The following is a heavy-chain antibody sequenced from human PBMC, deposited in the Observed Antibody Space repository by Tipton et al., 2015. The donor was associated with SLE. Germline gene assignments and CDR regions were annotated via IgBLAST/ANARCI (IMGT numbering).Heavy chain of an antibody. D-gene: IGHD3-10*01. CDR2: IWYDGSNK. J-gene: IGHJ4*02. V-gene: IGHV3-33*06. CDR3: AKDSGYGSGSYWFFDY. Sequence: SLRLSCAASGFTFSSYGMHWVRQAPGKGLEWVAVIWYDGSNKYYADSVKGRFTISRDNSKNTLYLQMNSLRAEDTAVYYCAKDSGYGSGSYWFFDYWGQGTLVTVSS. CDR1: GFTFSSYG.